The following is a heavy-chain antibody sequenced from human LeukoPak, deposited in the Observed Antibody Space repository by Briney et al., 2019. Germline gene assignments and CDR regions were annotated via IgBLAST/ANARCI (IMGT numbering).Heavy chain of an antibody. D-gene: IGHD6-6*01. CDR2: TYYRSKWYN. J-gene: IGHJ6*02. CDR1: GDSVSSNSAA. V-gene: IGHV6-1*01. Sequence: SQTLSLTCAISGDSVSSNSAAWNWIRQSPSRGLEWLGRTYYRSKWYNDHAVSVKSRITINPDTSKNQFSLQLNSVTPEDTAVYYCARDREYRDYYYYGMDVWGQGTTVTVSS. CDR3: ARDREYRDYYYYGMDV.